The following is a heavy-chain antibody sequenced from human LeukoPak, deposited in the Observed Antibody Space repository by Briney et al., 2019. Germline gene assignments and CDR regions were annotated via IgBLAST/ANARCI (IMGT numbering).Heavy chain of an antibody. J-gene: IGHJ4*02. Sequence: GGSLRLSCAASGFTFSSYSMNWVRQAPGKGLEWVAVISYDGSNKYYADSVKGRFTISRDNSENTLYLQMNSLRAEDTAVYYCAKATGYLLWGQGTLVTVSS. CDR3: AKATGYLL. D-gene: IGHD1-14*01. CDR1: GFTFSSYS. CDR2: ISYDGSNK. V-gene: IGHV3-30*18.